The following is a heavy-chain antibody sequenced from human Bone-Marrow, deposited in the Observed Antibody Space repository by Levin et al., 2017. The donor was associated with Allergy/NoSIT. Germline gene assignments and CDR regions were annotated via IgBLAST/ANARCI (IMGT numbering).Heavy chain of an antibody. CDR2: IIPIFGTA. J-gene: IGHJ6*03. D-gene: IGHD5-12*01. V-gene: IGHV1-69*06. CDR1: GGTFSSYA. Sequence: SVKVSCKASGGTFSSYAISWVRQAPGQGLEWMGGIIPIFGTANYAQKFQGRVTITADKSTSTAYMELSSLRSEDTAVYYCARGEYSGYDGRVNYYYYMDVWGKGTTVTVSS. CDR3: ARGEYSGYDGRVNYYYYMDV.